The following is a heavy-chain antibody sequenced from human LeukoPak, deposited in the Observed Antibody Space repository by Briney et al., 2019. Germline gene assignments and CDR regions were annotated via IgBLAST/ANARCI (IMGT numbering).Heavy chain of an antibody. J-gene: IGHJ4*02. CDR2: ISSSSTYI. CDR3: ARPRGSSTWVDY. D-gene: IGHD6-13*01. Sequence: GGSLRLSCAVSGFTFSGYTMNWVRLAPGKGLEWVSSISSSSTYIYYADSVKGRFTISRDNAKNSLSLQMNSLRAEDTAIYYCARPRGSSTWVDYWGQGTLVTVSS. V-gene: IGHV3-21*01. CDR1: GFTFSGYT.